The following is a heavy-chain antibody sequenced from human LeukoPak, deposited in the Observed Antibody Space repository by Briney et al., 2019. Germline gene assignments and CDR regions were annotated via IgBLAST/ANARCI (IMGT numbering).Heavy chain of an antibody. CDR1: GYRFNSCW. V-gene: IGHV5-51*01. CDR3: ARRCCSGGSCYDY. D-gene: IGHD2-15*01. Sequence: GESPKISCKGSGYRFNSCWIAWVRQMPGKGLEWMGIIYPGDSDTRYSPSFQGQVTISADKSISTAYLQWSSLKASDTAMYYCARRCCSGGSCYDYWGQGTLVTVSS. J-gene: IGHJ4*02. CDR2: IYPGDSDT.